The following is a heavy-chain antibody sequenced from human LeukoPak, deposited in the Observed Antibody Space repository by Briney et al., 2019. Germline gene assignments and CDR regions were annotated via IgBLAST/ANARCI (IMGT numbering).Heavy chain of an antibody. CDR2: INSDGSST. CDR1: GFTFSSYW. Sequence: TGGSLRLSCAASGFTFSSYWMHWVRQAPGKGLVWVSRINSDGSSTSYADSVKGRFTISRDNSKNTLYLQMNSLRAEDTAVYYCAKDLAYSSGWYVDYYYGMDVWGQGTTVTVSS. J-gene: IGHJ6*02. V-gene: IGHV3-74*01. CDR3: AKDLAYSSGWYVDYYYGMDV. D-gene: IGHD6-19*01.